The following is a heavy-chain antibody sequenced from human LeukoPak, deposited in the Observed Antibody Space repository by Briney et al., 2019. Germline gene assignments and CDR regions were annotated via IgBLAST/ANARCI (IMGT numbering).Heavy chain of an antibody. Sequence: SETLSLTCTVSGGSISSGDYYWSWIRQPPGKGLEWIGYIYYSGSTYYNPSLKSRVTISVDTSKNQFSLKLSSVTAADTAVYYCARGAGAFAMIVVALDYWGQGTLVTVSS. J-gene: IGHJ4*02. V-gene: IGHV4-30-4*01. CDR2: IYYSGST. D-gene: IGHD3-22*01. CDR1: GGSISSGDYY. CDR3: ARGAGAFAMIVVALDY.